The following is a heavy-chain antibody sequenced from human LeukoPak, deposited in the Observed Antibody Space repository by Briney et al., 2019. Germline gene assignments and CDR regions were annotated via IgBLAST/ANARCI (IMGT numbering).Heavy chain of an antibody. Sequence: PGGSLRLSCAASGFTVSSNYMSWVRQAPGKGLERVSVIYSGGSTYYADSVKGRFTISRDNSKNTLYLQMNSLRAEDTAVYYCARVGIMGSDYYYGMDVWGQGTTVTVSS. CDR1: GFTVSSNY. J-gene: IGHJ6*02. CDR3: ARVGIMGSDYYYGMDV. CDR2: IYSGGST. V-gene: IGHV3-53*01. D-gene: IGHD2-8*01.